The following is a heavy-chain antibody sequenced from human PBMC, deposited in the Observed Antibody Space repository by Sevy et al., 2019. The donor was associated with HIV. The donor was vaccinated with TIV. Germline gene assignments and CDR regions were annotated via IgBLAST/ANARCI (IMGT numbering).Heavy chain of an antibody. CDR2: LDNSGDNT. Sequence: GGFLRLSCAASGFTFDNYPMTWVRQTPGKGLEWVSTLDNSGDNTYNADSVKGRFTISRDNSENTLYLQMDSLRAEDTAIYYCAKAGCSWNYFDYSGQGTLVTVSS. CDR1: GFTFDNYP. V-gene: IGHV3-23*01. D-gene: IGHD2-15*01. CDR3: AKAGCSWNYFDY. J-gene: IGHJ4*02.